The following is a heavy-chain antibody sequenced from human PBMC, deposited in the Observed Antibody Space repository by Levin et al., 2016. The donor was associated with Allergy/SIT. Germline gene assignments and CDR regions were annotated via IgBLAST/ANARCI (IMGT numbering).Heavy chain of an antibody. V-gene: IGHV7-4-1*01. J-gene: IGHJ6*02. Sequence: WVRQAPGQGLEWMGWINTNTGNPTYAQGFTGRFVFSLDTSVSTAYLQICSLKAEDTAVYYCAREDIVVVVAANSYYGMDVWGQGTTVTVSS. CDR2: INTNTGNP. D-gene: IGHD2-15*01. CDR3: AREDIVVVVAANSYYGMDV.